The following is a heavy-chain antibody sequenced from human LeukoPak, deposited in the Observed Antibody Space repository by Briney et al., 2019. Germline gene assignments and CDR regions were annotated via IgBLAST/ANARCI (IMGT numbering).Heavy chain of an antibody. D-gene: IGHD1-7*01. J-gene: IGHJ6*02. Sequence: SETLSLTCTVSGGSISSYYWSWIRQPAGKGLEWIGRIYTSGSTNYNPPLKSRVTMSVDTSKNQFSLKLSSVTAADTAVYYCARDGWNYLDNLYYYYGMDVWGQGTTVTVSS. CDR3: ARDGWNYLDNLYYYYGMDV. CDR1: GGSISSYY. CDR2: IYTSGST. V-gene: IGHV4-4*07.